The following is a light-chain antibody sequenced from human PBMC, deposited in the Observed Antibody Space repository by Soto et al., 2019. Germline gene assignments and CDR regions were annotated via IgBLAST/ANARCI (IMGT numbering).Light chain of an antibody. CDR2: DVT. V-gene: IGLV2-14*01. J-gene: IGLJ1*01. Sequence: QSVLTQPASVSGSPGQSITISCTGTSSDVGGYNSVSWYRQDPGKAPKLIIYDVTYRPSGVSNRFSGSKSGNTASLTISGLQSEDEADYHCSSFTSSAPYVFGIGTKLTVL. CDR1: SSDVGGYNS. CDR3: SSFTSSAPYV.